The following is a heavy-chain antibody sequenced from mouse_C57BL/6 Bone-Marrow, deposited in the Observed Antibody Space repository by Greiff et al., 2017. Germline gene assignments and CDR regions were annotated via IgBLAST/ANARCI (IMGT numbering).Heavy chain of an antibody. CDR1: GYTFTGYW. V-gene: IGHV1-9*01. Sequence: QVQLQQSGAELMKPGASVKLSCKATGYTFTGYWIEWVKQRPGHGLEWIGEILPGSGSTNYNEKFKGKATFTADASSNTAYMQLSSLTTEDSAIYYCASPSYDSGSTFYAMDYWGQGTSVTVSS. D-gene: IGHD1-1*01. J-gene: IGHJ4*01. CDR3: ASPSYDSGSTFYAMDY. CDR2: ILPGSGST.